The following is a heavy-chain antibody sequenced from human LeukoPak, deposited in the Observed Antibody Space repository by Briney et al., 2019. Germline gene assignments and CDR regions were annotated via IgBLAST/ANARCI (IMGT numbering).Heavy chain of an antibody. CDR2: IRYDGSNK. CDR1: GFTFSSYG. D-gene: IGHD3-22*01. V-gene: IGHV3-30*02. CDR3: ARSMVVAATFDYDSSGYGWVFDY. J-gene: IGHJ4*02. Sequence: SGGSLRLSCAASGFTFSSYGMHWVRQAPGKGLEWVAFIRYDGSNKYYADSVKGRFTISRDNAKNSLYLQMNSLRAEDTAVYYCARSMVVAATFDYDSSGYGWVFDYWGQGTLVTVSS.